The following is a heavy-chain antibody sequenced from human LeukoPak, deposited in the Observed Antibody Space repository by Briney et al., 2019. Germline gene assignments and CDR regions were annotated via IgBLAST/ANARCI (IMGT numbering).Heavy chain of an antibody. D-gene: IGHD1-26*01. V-gene: IGHV3-33*01. CDR2: IYYDGSNQ. CDR1: GLRFRNYR. CDR3: ATDRNSGKYYDY. Sequence: GGSLRLSCVVSGLRFRNYRMHWVRQAPGKGLEWVAVIYYDGSNQYYADSVKGRFTVSRDNAKNTLYLQMDSLRAEDTAVYYCATDRNSGKYYDYWGQGTLVTVSS. J-gene: IGHJ4*02.